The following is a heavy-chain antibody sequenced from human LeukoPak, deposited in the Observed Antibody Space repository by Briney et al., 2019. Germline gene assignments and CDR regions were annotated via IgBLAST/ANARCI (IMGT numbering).Heavy chain of an antibody. Sequence: PGGSLRLSCAASGFTFSSYAMSWVRQAPGKGLEWVSVIYSGGSTYYADSVKGRFTISRDNSKNTLYLQMNSLRAEDTAVYYCARYIDRFDYWGQGTLVTVSS. CDR2: IYSGGST. J-gene: IGHJ4*02. V-gene: IGHV3-53*01. CDR3: ARYIDRFDY. CDR1: GFTFSSYA. D-gene: IGHD1-1*01.